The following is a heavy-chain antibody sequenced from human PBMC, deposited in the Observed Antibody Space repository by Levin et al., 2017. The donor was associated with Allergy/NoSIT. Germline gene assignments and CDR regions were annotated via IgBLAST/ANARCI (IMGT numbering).Heavy chain of an antibody. J-gene: IGHJ3*02. Sequence: ASVKVSCKASGYTFTNRYMHWIRQASGQGLEWMGFINPSGGTTSYAQDFKGRVTMTRDTSTSTVYMELSSLRSDDTALYYCARDNIGLPDAFDIWGQGTMVIVSS. CDR1: GYTFTNRY. CDR2: INPSGGTT. D-gene: IGHD3-10*01. CDR3: ARDNIGLPDAFDI. V-gene: IGHV1-46*01.